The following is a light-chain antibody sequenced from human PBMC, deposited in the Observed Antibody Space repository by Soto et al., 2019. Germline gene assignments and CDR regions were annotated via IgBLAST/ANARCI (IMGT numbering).Light chain of an antibody. CDR3: QQYYSTPYT. Sequence: DIVMTQSPDSLAVSLGERATINCKSSQSFLYSSNNKNYLAWYQQKPGQPPKLLIYWASTRESGVPDRFSGSGPGTDFTLTISSLQAEDVAVYFCQQYYSTPYTFGQGTKLEIK. CDR2: WAS. CDR1: QSFLYSSNNKNY. V-gene: IGKV4-1*01. J-gene: IGKJ2*01.